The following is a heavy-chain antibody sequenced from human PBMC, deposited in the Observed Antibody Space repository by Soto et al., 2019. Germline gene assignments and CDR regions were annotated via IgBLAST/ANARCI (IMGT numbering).Heavy chain of an antibody. CDR2: INDISDAI. Sequence: EVQLVESGGGLVQPGGSLRLSCTASGFTFTDHSMNWVRHAPGKGLEWISYINDISDAIHYADSVKGRFAMSRDNAKKSVFLQMNSLRVDDTGVYYCARDRRTTFSADLWGQGTVVTVSS. D-gene: IGHD1-1*01. CDR3: ARDRRTTFSADL. J-gene: IGHJ3*01. V-gene: IGHV3-48*04. CDR1: GFTFTDHS.